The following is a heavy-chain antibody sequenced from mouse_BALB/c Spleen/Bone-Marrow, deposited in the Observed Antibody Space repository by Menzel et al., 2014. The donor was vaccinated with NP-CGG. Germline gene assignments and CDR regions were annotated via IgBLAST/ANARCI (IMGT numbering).Heavy chain of an antibody. Sequence: QVQLQQSGAELVKPGASVKLSCKASGYTFTSYWIHWVKLRPGQGLEWIGEINPSNGRTNYNEKFKNKATLTVDKSSSTACIQLSSLASEDSAVYYCAGYDGPTWFAYWGQGTLVTVSA. CDR1: GYTFTSYW. CDR3: AGYDGPTWFAY. CDR2: INPSNGRT. J-gene: IGHJ3*01. V-gene: IGHV1S81*02. D-gene: IGHD2-2*01.